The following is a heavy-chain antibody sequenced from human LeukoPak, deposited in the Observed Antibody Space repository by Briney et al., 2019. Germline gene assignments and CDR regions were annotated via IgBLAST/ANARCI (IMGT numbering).Heavy chain of an antibody. D-gene: IGHD6-13*01. CDR1: GFRFITYD. CDR2: ISSGSSSI. Sequence: GGSLRLSCAASGFRFITYDMDWVRQAPGKGLEWVSSISSGSSSIYYADSVKGRFTISRDNSKNTLYLQMNSLRAEDTAVYYCARDQMISAAGLDYWGQGTLVTVSS. V-gene: IGHV3-21*01. CDR3: ARDQMISAAGLDY. J-gene: IGHJ4*02.